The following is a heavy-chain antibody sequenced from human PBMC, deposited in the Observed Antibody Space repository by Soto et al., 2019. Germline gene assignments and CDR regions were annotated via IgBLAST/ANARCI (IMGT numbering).Heavy chain of an antibody. V-gene: IGHV4-34*01. CDR3: ARKYYYDSSIGY. J-gene: IGHJ4*02. Sequence: PSETLSLTCAVYGGSFSGYYWSWIRQPPGKGLEWIGEINHSGSTNYNPSLKSRVTISVDTSKNQFSLKLSSVTAADTAVYYCARKYYYDSSIGYWGQGTLVTVS. CDR1: GGSFSGYY. CDR2: INHSGST. D-gene: IGHD3-22*01.